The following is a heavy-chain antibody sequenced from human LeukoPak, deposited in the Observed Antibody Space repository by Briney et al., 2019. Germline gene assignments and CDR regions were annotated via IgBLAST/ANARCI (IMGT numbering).Heavy chain of an antibody. CDR3: AREGMAVAATRWFDP. J-gene: IGHJ5*02. CDR2: ISYDGTNE. V-gene: IGHV3-30*01. CDR1: GITFDSYA. D-gene: IGHD6-19*01. Sequence: GGSLRLSCAASGITFDSYAMHWVRQAPGKGLEWVAVISYDGTNEHYADSVKGRFTISRDNSNNTLYVQMNSLRPEDTAVYYCAREGMAVAATRWFDPWGQGTLVTVSS.